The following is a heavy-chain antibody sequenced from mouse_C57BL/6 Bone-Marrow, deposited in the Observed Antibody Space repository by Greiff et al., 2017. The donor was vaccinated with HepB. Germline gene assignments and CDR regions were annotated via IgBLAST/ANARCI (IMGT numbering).Heavy chain of an antibody. V-gene: IGHV1-81*01. CDR1: GYTFTSYG. Sequence: VQLQQSGAELARPGASVKLSCKASGYTFTSYGISWVKQRTGQGLEWIGEIYPRSGNTYYNEKFKGKATLPADKSSSTAYMELRSLTSEDSAVYFCARRGYYAMDYWGQGTSVTVSS. CDR2: IYPRSGNT. J-gene: IGHJ4*01. CDR3: ARRGYYAMDY.